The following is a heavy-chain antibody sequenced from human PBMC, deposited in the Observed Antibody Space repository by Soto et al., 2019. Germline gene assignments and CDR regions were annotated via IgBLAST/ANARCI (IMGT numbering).Heavy chain of an antibody. D-gene: IGHD2-8*01. CDR3: AKNGQPPYYYYAMDV. CDR1: GYTFTSYG. Sequence: ASVKVSCQASGYTFTSYGIRWVRQAPGQGLEWMGWISAYNGNTNYAQKLQGRVTMTADTSTTTAFMELTSLTSDDRAVYYCAKNGQPPYYYYAMDVSGPGTTVTVSS. CDR2: ISAYNGNT. V-gene: IGHV1-18*01. J-gene: IGHJ6*02.